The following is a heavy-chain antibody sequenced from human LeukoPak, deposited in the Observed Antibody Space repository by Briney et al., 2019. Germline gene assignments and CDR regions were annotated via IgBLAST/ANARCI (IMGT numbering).Heavy chain of an antibody. CDR1: GFAVSNNY. J-gene: IGHJ4*02. CDR3: AGRRVLDASFDY. Sequence: GGSLRLSCAASGFAVSNNYMSWVRQAPGKGLEWVSVIYSGDNTYYVESVKGRFTISRDNSKNTLFLQMNRLRAEDTAVYYCAGRRVLDASFDYWGQGALVTVSS. V-gene: IGHV3-66*02. D-gene: IGHD3-16*01. CDR2: IYSGDNT.